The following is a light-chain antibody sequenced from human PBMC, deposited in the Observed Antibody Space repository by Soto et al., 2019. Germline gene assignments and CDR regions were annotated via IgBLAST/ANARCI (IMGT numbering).Light chain of an antibody. V-gene: IGKV1-6*01. CDR2: TAS. CDR3: IHDYNYPLT. CDR1: QGIRSE. Sequence: ATQITQSPSSLSASVGDRVTITFRASQGIRSELGWYQQKPGKAPNLLIYTASTLQSGVPSRFSGSGSGTDFTLTISSLQPEDFATYYCIHDYNYPLTFGGGTKVDIK. J-gene: IGKJ4*01.